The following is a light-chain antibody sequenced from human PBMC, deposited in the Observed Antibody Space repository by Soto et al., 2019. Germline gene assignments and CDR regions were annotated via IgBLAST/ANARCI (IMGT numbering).Light chain of an antibody. J-gene: IGKJ1*01. CDR2: KVS. V-gene: IGKV2-30*01. CDR3: MQGTHWPPT. Sequence: DVVMAQSPLSLPVTLGQPASISCRSSLSLVYTDGNTYLHWFQQRPGQSPRRLIYKVSNRDSGVPDRFSGSGSGTDFTLTISGVEAEDVGVYYCMQGTHWPPTFGQGTKVEIK. CDR1: LSLVYTDGNTY.